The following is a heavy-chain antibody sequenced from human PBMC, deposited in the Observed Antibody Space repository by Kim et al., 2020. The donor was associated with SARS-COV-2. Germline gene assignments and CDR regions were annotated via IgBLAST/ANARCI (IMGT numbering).Heavy chain of an antibody. CDR2: INHSGST. CDR1: GGSFSGYY. J-gene: IGHJ3*02. V-gene: IGHV4-34*01. CDR3: ARILRPQAFDI. Sequence: SETLSLTCAVYGGSFSGYYWSWIRQPPGKGLEWIGEINHSGSTNYNPSLKSRVTISVDTSKNQFSLKLSSVTAADTAVYYCARILRPQAFDIWGQGTMVTVSS.